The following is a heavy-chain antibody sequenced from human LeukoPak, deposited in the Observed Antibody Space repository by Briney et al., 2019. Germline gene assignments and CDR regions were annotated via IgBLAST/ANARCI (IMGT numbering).Heavy chain of an antibody. CDR3: TTPGLEWELRAFDI. J-gene: IGHJ3*02. CDR1: GFTFSNAW. D-gene: IGHD1-26*01. Sequence: GGSLRLSCAASGFTFSNAWMSWVRQAPGKGLEWVGRIKSKADGGTTDYAAPVKGRFTISRDDSKNTLYLQMNSLKTEDTAVYYCTTPGLEWELRAFDIWGQGTMVTVSS. V-gene: IGHV3-15*01. CDR2: IKSKADGGTT.